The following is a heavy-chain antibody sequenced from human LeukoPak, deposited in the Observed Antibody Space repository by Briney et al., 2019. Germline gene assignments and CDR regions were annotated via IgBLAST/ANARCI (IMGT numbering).Heavy chain of an antibody. CDR3: TTDLDFWSGYSVY. CDR1: GFTFSSYA. V-gene: IGHV3-15*01. CDR2: IKSKTDGGTT. J-gene: IGHJ4*02. D-gene: IGHD3-3*01. Sequence: GRSLRLSCAASGFTFSSYAMHWVRQAPGKGLEWVGRIKSKTDGGTTDYAAPVKGRFTISRDDSKNTLYLQMNSLKTEDTAVYYCTTDLDFWSGYSVYWGQGTLVTVSS.